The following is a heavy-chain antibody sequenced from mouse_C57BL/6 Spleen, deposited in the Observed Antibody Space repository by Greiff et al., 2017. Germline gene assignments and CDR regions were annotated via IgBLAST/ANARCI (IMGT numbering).Heavy chain of an antibody. CDR1: GYTFTDYY. V-gene: IGHV1-19*01. CDR3: ARDLITTVVALSYWYFDV. D-gene: IGHD1-1*01. Sequence: VHVKQSGPVLVKPGASVKMSCKASGYTFTDYYMNWVKQSHGKSLEWIGVINPYNGGTSYNQKFKGKATLTVDKSSSTAYMELNSLTSEDSAVYYCARDLITTVVALSYWYFDVWGTGTTVTVSS. J-gene: IGHJ1*03. CDR2: INPYNGGT.